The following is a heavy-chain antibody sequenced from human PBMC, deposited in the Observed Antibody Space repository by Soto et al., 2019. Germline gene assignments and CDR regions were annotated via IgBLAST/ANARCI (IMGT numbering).Heavy chain of an antibody. Sequence: GGSLRLSCEASGFAIRNNAIHWVRQAPGKGLEWVAVISFEGSHKYYADSVKGRFTVSRDNSKNTVSLQMDRLTSEDSSLYYCVRAAGIAAAGSSQRVLWGQGTRVTVSS. J-gene: IGHJ4*02. D-gene: IGHD6-13*01. CDR1: GFAIRNNA. CDR3: VRAAGIAAAGSSQRVL. V-gene: IGHV3-30-3*01. CDR2: ISFEGSHK.